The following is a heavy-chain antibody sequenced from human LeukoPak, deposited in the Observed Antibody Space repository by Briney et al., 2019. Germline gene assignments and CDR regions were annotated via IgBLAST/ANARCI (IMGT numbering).Heavy chain of an antibody. J-gene: IGHJ4*02. CDR2: INHSGST. Sequence: SETLSLTCAVYGGSFSGYYWSWIRQPPGKGLEWIGEINHSGSTNYNPSLKSRVTISVDTSKNQFSLKLSSVTAADTAVYYCARASAPGGYNAPFDYWGQGTLVTVSS. V-gene: IGHV4-34*01. D-gene: IGHD5-24*01. CDR3: ARASAPGGYNAPFDY. CDR1: GGSFSGYY.